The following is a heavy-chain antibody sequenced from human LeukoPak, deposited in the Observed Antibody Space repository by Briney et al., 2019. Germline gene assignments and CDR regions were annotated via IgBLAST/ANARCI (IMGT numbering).Heavy chain of an antibody. CDR3: ARDESDY. CDR2: IHFRSGGT. Sequence: GGSLRLSCVVSGITFSSYAMNWVRQAPGKGLEWVSNIHFRSGGTFYADSVKGRFTISKDTSKNTLYLQMSSLRADDTAVYYCARDESDYWGRGTLVTVSS. J-gene: IGHJ4*02. CDR1: GITFSSYA. V-gene: IGHV3-23*01.